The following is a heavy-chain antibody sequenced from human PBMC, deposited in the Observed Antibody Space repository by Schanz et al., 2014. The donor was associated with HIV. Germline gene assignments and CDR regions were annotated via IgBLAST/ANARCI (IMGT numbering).Heavy chain of an antibody. CDR1: GFTFKDYG. CDR3: AKDNGGDVGDFFEI. V-gene: IGHV3-23*01. Sequence: EVQLLESGGALVEPGGSLRLSCAASGFTFKDYGMTWVRQAPGKGLQWVSTISGDTSGTHYADSVRGRFTISRDNSRDMVFLQMTSLRTEDTAIYYCAKDNGGDVGDFFEIWGQGTTVTVSS. CDR2: ISGDTSGT. J-gene: IGHJ3*02. D-gene: IGHD2-21*02.